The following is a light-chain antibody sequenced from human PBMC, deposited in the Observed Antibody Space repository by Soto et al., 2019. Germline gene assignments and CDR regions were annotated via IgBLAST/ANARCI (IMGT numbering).Light chain of an antibody. Sequence: EIVLTQSPATLSLSPGERATLSCRASQSVSSYLAWYQQKPGQAPRLLIYDASNRATGIPARFSGSGSGTDFTLTISSLEPEDFAVYYSKQRSNWPITFGPGTKVDIK. CDR3: KQRSNWPIT. CDR2: DAS. V-gene: IGKV3-11*01. CDR1: QSVSSY. J-gene: IGKJ3*01.